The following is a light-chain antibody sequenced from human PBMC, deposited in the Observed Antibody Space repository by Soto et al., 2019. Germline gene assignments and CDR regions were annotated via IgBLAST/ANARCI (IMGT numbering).Light chain of an antibody. CDR1: SSNIGAGYD. CDR2: GNS. CDR3: QSYDSSLGV. V-gene: IGLV1-40*01. Sequence: QSVLTQPPSVSGAPGQRVTISCTGSSSNIGAGYDVHWYQQLPGTAPKLLIYGNSNRPSGVPDRFSGSMSGTSASLAITGLQAEDEADYYCQSYDSSLGVFGTGTKLTVL. J-gene: IGLJ1*01.